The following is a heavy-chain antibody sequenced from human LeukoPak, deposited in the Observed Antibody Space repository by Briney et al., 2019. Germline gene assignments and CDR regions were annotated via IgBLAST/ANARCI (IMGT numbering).Heavy chain of an antibody. D-gene: IGHD3-10*01. V-gene: IGHV4-59*08. CDR1: GGSISSYY. Sequence: PSETLSLTCTVSGGSISSYYWSWIRQPPGKGLEWIGYIYYSGSTNYNPSLKSRVTISVDTSKNQFSLKLSSVTAADTAVYYCARRPYGSGLGFDYWGQGTLVNVSS. CDR3: ARRPYGSGLGFDY. CDR2: IYYSGST. J-gene: IGHJ4*02.